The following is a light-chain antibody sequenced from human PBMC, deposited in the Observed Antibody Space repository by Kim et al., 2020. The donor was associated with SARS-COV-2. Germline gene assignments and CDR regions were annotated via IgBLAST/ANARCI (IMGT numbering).Light chain of an antibody. Sequence: SASVGDRVTITCRASQGIDIRLAWYQQIPGKAPKLLIYYATRLQSGVPPRFSASGSGTEFTLTISSLQPEDFATYYCQQLDAYPRTFGQGTKLEIK. CDR3: QQLDAYPRT. V-gene: IGKV1-9*01. CDR1: QGIDIR. CDR2: YAT. J-gene: IGKJ2*01.